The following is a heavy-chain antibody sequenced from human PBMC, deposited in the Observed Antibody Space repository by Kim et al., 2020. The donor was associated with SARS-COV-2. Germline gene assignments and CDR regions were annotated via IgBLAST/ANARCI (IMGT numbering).Heavy chain of an antibody. CDR3: ARHLPGYSGYGWLPVTVARSWFDP. J-gene: IGHJ5*02. D-gene: IGHD5-12*01. CDR2: INHSGST. Sequence: SETLSLTCAVYGGSFSGYYWSWIRQPPGKGLEWIGEINHSGSTNYNPSLKSRVTISVDTSKNQFSLKLSSVTAADTAVYYCARHLPGYSGYGWLPVTVARSWFDPWGQGTLVTVSS. V-gene: IGHV4-34*01. CDR1: GGSFSGYY.